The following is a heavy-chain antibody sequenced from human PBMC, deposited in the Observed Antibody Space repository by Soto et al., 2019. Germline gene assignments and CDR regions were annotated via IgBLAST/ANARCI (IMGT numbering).Heavy chain of an antibody. Sequence: PSETLSLTCAVYGGSFSGYYWSWIRQPPGKGLGWIGEINHSGSTNYNPSLKSRVTISVDTSKNQFSLKLSSVTAADTAVYYCARTVDSSGYYPVYWGQGTLVTVSS. CDR3: ARTVDSSGYYPVY. V-gene: IGHV4-34*01. J-gene: IGHJ4*02. CDR1: GGSFSGYY. D-gene: IGHD3-22*01. CDR2: INHSGST.